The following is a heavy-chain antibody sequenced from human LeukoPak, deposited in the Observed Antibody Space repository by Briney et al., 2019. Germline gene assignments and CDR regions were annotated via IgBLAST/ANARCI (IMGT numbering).Heavy chain of an antibody. CDR2: IYYSGST. CDR3: ARGPLLLFGSKQLAGSWWFDP. D-gene: IGHD1-1*01. V-gene: IGHV4-31*03. J-gene: IGHJ5*02. Sequence: SQTLSLTCTVSGGSISSGGYYWSWIRQHPGKGLEWIVYIYYSGSTYYNPSLKSRVTISVDTSKNQFSLKLSSVTAADTAVYYCARGPLLLFGSKQLAGSWWFDPWGQGTLVTVSS. CDR1: GGSISSGGYY.